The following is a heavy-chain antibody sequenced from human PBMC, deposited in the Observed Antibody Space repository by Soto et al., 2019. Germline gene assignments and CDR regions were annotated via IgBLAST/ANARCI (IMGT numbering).Heavy chain of an antibody. Sequence: QITLKESGPTLVKPTQTLTLTCSYSGFSLRTTGVGVGWIRRPPGKALEWLGIIYWNDDKRYSPSLESRFTLTSDISKSQVVLTMTNMEPVDTATYYCAHTWGLPFDYWGQGTLVIVSS. CDR2: IYWNDDK. J-gene: IGHJ4*02. CDR3: AHTWGLPFDY. CDR1: GFSLRTTGVG. V-gene: IGHV2-5*01. D-gene: IGHD3-16*01.